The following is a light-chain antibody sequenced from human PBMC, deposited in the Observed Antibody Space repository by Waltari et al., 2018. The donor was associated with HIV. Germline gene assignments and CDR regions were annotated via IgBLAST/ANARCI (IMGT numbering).Light chain of an antibody. CDR1: SSHTGARED. CDR3: QSYDNSLNAVV. Sequence: QSVLTQPPSVSGAPGQRVILSCTGSSSHTGAREDVPWYQPLPGAVPKVLIYGNTKRPSGVPDRFSGSKSGASASLAIAGLQTDDEADYYCQSYDNSLNAVVFGGGTRLTVL. CDR2: GNT. J-gene: IGLJ2*01. V-gene: IGLV1-40*01.